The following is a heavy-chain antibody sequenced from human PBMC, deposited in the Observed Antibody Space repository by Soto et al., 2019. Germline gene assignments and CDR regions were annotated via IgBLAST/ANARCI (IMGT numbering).Heavy chain of an antibody. CDR3: ANVRSYCGGDCYRRDPQCGY. J-gene: IGHJ4*02. D-gene: IGHD2-21*02. V-gene: IGHV3-23*01. CDR1: GFTFSSYA. Sequence: EVQLLESGGGLVQPGGSLRLSCAASGFTFSSYAMSWVRQSPGKGLEWVSAISGSGGSTYYADSVKGRFTISGDNAKNTLYLPMNSLRAEDTAVYYCANVRSYCGGDCYRRDPQCGYWGQGTLVTVSS. CDR2: ISGSGGST.